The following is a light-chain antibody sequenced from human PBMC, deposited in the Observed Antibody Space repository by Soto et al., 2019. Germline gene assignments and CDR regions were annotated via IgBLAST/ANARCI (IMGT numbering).Light chain of an antibody. J-gene: IGKJ5*01. CDR2: AAS. V-gene: IGKV1-39*01. CDR1: QSISSY. CDR3: QQFNNYPHT. Sequence: DIQMTQSPSSLSASVGDRVTITCRASQSISSYLNWYQQKPGKAPKLLIYAASSLQSGVPSRFSGSGSGTDFTLTISSLQPEDFATYYFQQFNNYPHTFGQGTRLE.